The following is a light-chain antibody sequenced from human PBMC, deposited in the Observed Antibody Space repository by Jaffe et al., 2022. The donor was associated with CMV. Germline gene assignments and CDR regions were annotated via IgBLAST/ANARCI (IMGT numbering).Light chain of an antibody. CDR1: KLGDKY. V-gene: IGLV3-1*01. Sequence: SFELTQPPSVSVSPGQTASITCSGDKLGDKYAYWYQQKPGQSPVLVIYQDSKRPSGIPERFSGSTSGNTVTLTISGTQTMDEADYYCQAWDSNTGYVFGPGTKVTVL. CDR2: QDS. CDR3: QAWDSNTGYV. J-gene: IGLJ1*01.